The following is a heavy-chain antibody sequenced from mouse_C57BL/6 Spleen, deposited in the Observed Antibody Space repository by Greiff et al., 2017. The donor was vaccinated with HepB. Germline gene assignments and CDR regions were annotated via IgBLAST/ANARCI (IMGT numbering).Heavy chain of an antibody. J-gene: IGHJ2*01. Sequence: QVHVKQSGAELVKPGASVKMSCKASGYTFTSYWITWVKQRPGQGLEWIGDIYPGSGSTNYNEKFKSKATLTVDTSSSTAYMQLSSLTSEDSAVYYCARGGTNVDYGGQGTTLTVPS. CDR3: ARGGTNVDY. D-gene: IGHD4-1*01. V-gene: IGHV1-55*01. CDR1: GYTFTSYW. CDR2: IYPGSGST.